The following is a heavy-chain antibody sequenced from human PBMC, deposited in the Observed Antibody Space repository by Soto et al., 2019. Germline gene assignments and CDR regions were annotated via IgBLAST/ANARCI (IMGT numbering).Heavy chain of an antibody. CDR3: ARGMTTVTTLDY. CDR2: IYYSGST. D-gene: IGHD4-4*01. V-gene: IGHV4-39*07. J-gene: IGHJ4*02. CDR1: GGSISSSSYY. Sequence: PSETLSLTCTVSGGSISSSSYYWGWIRQPPGKGLEWIGSIYYSGSTYYNPSLKSRVTISVDRSKNQFSLKLSSVTAADTAVYYWARGMTTVTTLDYWGQGTLVTVSS.